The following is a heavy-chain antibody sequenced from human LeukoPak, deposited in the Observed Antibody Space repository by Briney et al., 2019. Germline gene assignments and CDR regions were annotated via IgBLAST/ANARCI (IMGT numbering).Heavy chain of an antibody. CDR2: IKQDGSEK. J-gene: IGHJ4*02. D-gene: IGHD4-23*01. V-gene: IGHV3-7*03. CDR3: AKGGGGFFPLYY. Sequence: GGSLRLSCVASGFSFNNYRMTWVRQAPGEGLEWVANIKQDGSEKQYVDSVKGRFAISRDNAKKSLYLQINTLRAEDTAVYYCAKGGGGFFPLYYWGQGTLVTVSS. CDR1: GFSFNNYR.